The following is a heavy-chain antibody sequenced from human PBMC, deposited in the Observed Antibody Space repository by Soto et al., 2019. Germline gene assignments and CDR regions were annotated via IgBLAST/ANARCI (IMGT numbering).Heavy chain of an antibody. D-gene: IGHD4-17*01. CDR2: IIPIFGTA. CDR3: ARDHYGDGHNAFDI. CDR1: GGTFSSYA. V-gene: IGHV1-69*01. Sequence: GASVKVSCKASGGTFSSYAISWVRQALGQGLEWMGGIIPIFGTANYAQKFQGRVTITADESTSTAYMELSSLRSEDTAVYYCARDHYGDGHNAFDIWGQGTMVTVSS. J-gene: IGHJ3*02.